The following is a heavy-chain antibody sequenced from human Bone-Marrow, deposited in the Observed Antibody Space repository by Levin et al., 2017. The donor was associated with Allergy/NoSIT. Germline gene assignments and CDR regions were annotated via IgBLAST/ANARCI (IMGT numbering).Heavy chain of an antibody. Sequence: WASVKVSCKASGGTFRKYGVSWVRQAPGQGLEWVGGIIRISGTTNYAHKFQGRVTIIADESTSAAYMELTSLRYEDTAVYYCAILINDYIGGSHRYSEADDFYYHDMDVWGPGTTVSVSS. J-gene: IGHJ6*02. CDR3: AILINDYIGGSHRYSEADDFYYHDMDV. CDR1: GGTFRKYG. D-gene: IGHD3-16*02. V-gene: IGHV1-69*13. CDR2: IIRISGTT.